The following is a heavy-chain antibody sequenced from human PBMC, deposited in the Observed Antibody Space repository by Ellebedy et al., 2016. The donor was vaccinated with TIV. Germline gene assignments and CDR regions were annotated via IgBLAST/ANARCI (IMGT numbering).Heavy chain of an antibody. Sequence: SETLSLTXTVSGGSFSSYYWSWIRQSPGKGLEWIGEINHSGSTNYNPSLKSRVTISVGTSKNQFSLKLNSVTAADTAVYFCARLRQSRDRSHWYFDLWGRGTLVTVSS. J-gene: IGHJ2*01. V-gene: IGHV4-34*01. CDR3: ARLRQSRDRSHWYFDL. CDR2: INHSGST. D-gene: IGHD1-14*01. CDR1: GGSFSSYY.